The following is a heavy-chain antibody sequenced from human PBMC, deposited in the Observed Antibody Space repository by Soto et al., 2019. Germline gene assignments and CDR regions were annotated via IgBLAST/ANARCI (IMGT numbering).Heavy chain of an antibody. D-gene: IGHD3-10*01. CDR1: GSSISSAYY. V-gene: IGHV4-38-2*01. CDR3: ARSRHYVSGRAGVYYFDY. CDR2: LYHSGST. Sequence: SETLSLTCAVSGSSISSAYYWGWIRQPHGKGLERIGILYHSGSTYYNPSLPSRVTMSEDTSKNQFSLKLSSVTAADTAVYYCARSRHYVSGRAGVYYFDYWGQGTLFTVS. J-gene: IGHJ4*02.